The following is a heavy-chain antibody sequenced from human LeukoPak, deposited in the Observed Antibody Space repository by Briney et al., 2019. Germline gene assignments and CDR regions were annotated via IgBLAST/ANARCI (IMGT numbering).Heavy chain of an antibody. V-gene: IGHV4-31*03. CDR1: AGSISSSSYY. CDR2: IYYSGST. Sequence: PSETLSLTCTVSAGSISSSSYYWGWIRQPPGKGLEWIGYIYYSGSTYYNPSLKSRVTISVDTSKNQFSLKLSSVTAADTAVYYCARATHTWYQYSYGPYYFDYWGQGTLVTVSS. CDR3: ARATHTWYQYSYGPYYFDY. D-gene: IGHD5-18*01. J-gene: IGHJ4*02.